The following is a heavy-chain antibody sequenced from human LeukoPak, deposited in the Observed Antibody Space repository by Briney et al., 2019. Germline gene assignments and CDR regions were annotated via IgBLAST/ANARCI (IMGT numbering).Heavy chain of an antibody. CDR1: GGSITSSSYY. D-gene: IGHD1-26*01. CDR3: TRNNGGSPEIDH. Sequence: SETLSLTCTVSGGSITSSSYYWAWIRQPPGKGLEWIGSIYYSGSTYYNPSLKSRVTISVDTSKNQFSLKLNSVTAADTAVCYCTRNNGGSPEIDHWGQGTLVTVSS. V-gene: IGHV4-39*07. CDR2: IYYSGST. J-gene: IGHJ5*02.